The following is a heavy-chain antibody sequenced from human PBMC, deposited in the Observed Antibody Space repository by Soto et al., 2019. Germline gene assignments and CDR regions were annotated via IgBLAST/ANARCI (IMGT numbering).Heavy chain of an antibody. J-gene: IGHJ3*02. CDR2: IWYDGSKK. Sequence: QVQLVESGGGVVQPGRSLRLSCVVSGFTFSNYGMHWVRQAPGKGLEWVAVIWYDGSKKYYADSVKGRFTISRDNSKNTLFLQMNSLRVEDTAMYYCAKDRGRQGGFDMWGQGRVVTVSS. CDR3: AKDRGRQGGFDM. D-gene: IGHD3-10*01. V-gene: IGHV3-33*06. CDR1: GFTFSNYG.